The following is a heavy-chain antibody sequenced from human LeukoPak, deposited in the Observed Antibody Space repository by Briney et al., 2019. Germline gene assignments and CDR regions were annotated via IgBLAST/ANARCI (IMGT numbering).Heavy chain of an antibody. CDR3: ARGFWSSGNYYIDWFDP. V-gene: IGHV1-69*04. CDR2: IIPILGIA. CDR1: GGTFSSYA. D-gene: IGHD3-22*01. Sequence: GSSVKVSCKASGGTFSSYAISWVRQAPGQGLEWMGRIIPILGIANYAQKFQGRVTMTRDTSTSTVYMELSSLRSEDTAVYYCARGFWSSGNYYIDWFDPWGQGTLVTVSS. J-gene: IGHJ5*02.